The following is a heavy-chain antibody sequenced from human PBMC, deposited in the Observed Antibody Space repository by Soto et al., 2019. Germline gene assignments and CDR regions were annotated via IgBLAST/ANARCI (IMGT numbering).Heavy chain of an antibody. D-gene: IGHD6-19*01. CDR2: ISYDGSNK. CDR1: RFTFSIYA. J-gene: IGHJ4*02. CDR3: AKDNIVRYSSGQYDY. Sequence: PGGSLGLAWVSGRFTFSIYAMHWVRQAPGKGLEWVAVISYDGSNKYYADSVKGRFTISIDNSKSTLYLQMNSLRAEDTAVYYCAKDNIVRYSSGQYDYWGQGTMVTVSS. V-gene: IGHV3-30*18.